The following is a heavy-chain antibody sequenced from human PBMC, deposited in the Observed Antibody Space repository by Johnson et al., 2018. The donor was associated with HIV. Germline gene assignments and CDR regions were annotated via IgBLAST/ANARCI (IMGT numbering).Heavy chain of an antibody. Sequence: QVQLVESGGGVVQPGRSLRLSCAASGFTFSSYAMPWVRQAPGKGLEWVAVISYDGSNKYSADSVQGRFTIYRDNSKNTLYLQMNSLRAEDTAVYYCAKQHEQLVEPDAFDIWGQGTMVTVSS. CDR1: GFTFSSYA. V-gene: IGHV3-30-3*02. J-gene: IGHJ3*02. CDR2: ISYDGSNK. D-gene: IGHD6-6*01. CDR3: AKQHEQLVEPDAFDI.